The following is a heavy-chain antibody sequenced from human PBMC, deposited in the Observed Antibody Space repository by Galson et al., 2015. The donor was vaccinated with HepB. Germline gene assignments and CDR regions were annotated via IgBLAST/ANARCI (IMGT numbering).Heavy chain of an antibody. CDR2: IYYFGST. D-gene: IGHD6-19*01. J-gene: IGHJ4*02. Sequence: LSLTCTVSGGSLSFSYWSWIRQPPGKGLEWIGYIYYFGSTNYNPSPKSRVTISIDTPKNQFSLNLSSVTTADTAVYYCAKDSSGWSFEYWGQGSLVTVSS. CDR1: GGSLSFSY. CDR3: AKDSSGWSFEY. V-gene: IGHV4-59*01.